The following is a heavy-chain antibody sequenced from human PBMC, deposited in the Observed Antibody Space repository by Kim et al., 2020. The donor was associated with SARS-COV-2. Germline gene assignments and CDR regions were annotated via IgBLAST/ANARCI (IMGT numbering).Heavy chain of an antibody. D-gene: IGHD3-10*01. Sequence: SETLSLTCTVSGGSISSSSYYWGWIRQPPGKGLEWIGSIYYSGSTYYNPSLKSRVTISVDTSKNQFSLKLSSVTAADTAVYYCARRRLLWFGELLYRGSFDYWGQGTLVTVSS. CDR1: GGSISSSSYY. CDR3: ARRRLLWFGELLYRGSFDY. V-gene: IGHV4-39*01. J-gene: IGHJ4*02. CDR2: IYYSGST.